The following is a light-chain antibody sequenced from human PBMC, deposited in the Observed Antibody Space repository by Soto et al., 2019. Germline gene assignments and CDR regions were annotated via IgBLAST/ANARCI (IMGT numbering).Light chain of an antibody. V-gene: IGLV1-40*01. Sequence: QSALTQPPSASGAPGQRVTISCTGSSCNIGAGYDVHWYQQLPGTAPKLLIYGNSNRPSGVPDRFSGSKSGTSASLAIAGVLAADEDDYYCQSYDSSLSGWVFGGGTKLTVL. CDR2: GNS. CDR1: SCNIGAGYD. J-gene: IGLJ3*02. CDR3: QSYDSSLSGWV.